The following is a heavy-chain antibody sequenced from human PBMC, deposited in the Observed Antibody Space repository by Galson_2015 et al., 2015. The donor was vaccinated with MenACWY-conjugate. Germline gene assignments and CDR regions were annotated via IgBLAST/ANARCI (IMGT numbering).Heavy chain of an antibody. D-gene: IGHD1-1*01. J-gene: IGHJ4*02. CDR1: GFTSSNYA. CDR2: INNRGSAT. CDR3: TTDPGTPSSVGYFDY. Sequence: SLRLSCAASGFTSSNYAMTWVRQAPGKGLEWVSSINNRGSATYYVDSVKGRFTISRDNSKNTLYLQMNSLKTEDTAVYYCTTDPGTPSSVGYFDYWGQGTLVTVSS. V-gene: IGHV3-23*01.